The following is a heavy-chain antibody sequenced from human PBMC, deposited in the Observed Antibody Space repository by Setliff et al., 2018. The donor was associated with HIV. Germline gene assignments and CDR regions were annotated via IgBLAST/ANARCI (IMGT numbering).Heavy chain of an antibody. D-gene: IGHD3-10*01. CDR2: IIPFLGVR. J-gene: IGHJ6*02. Sequence: GASVKVSCKTSGGSFSKYLFTWVRQAPGQGLEWMGGIIPFLGVRDYAQKFQGRVTITADESTRTGYMELRSLQSEDTAVYYCAKGTNYYDSHSLPQYYYNAMDVWGQGTTVTVS. V-gene: IGHV1-69*10. CDR3: AKGTNYYDSHSLPQYYYNAMDV. CDR1: GGSFSKYL.